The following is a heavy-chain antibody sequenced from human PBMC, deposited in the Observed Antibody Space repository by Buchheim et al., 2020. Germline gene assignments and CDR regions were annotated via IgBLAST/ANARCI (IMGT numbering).Heavy chain of an antibody. Sequence: QVQLVESGGGVVQPGRSLRLSCAASGFTFSSYGMHWVRQAPGKGLEWVAVISYDGSNKYYADSVKSRFTISRDNSKNTLYLQMNSLRAEDTAVYYCAKDLGYCSSTSCYTATYYYYGMDVWGQGTT. CDR3: AKDLGYCSSTSCYTATYYYYGMDV. CDR2: ISYDGSNK. D-gene: IGHD2-2*02. J-gene: IGHJ6*02. V-gene: IGHV3-30*18. CDR1: GFTFSSYG.